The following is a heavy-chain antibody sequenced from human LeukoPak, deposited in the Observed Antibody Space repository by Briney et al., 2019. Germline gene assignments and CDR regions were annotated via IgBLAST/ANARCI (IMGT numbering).Heavy chain of an antibody. V-gene: IGHV4-38-2*02. CDR3: ARVGSSGPYNWFDP. CDR1: GYSISSGYY. J-gene: IGHJ5*02. D-gene: IGHD3-22*01. CDR2: IYHSGST. Sequence: PSETLSLTCTVSGYSISSGYYWGWIRQPPGKGLEWIGSIYHSGSTYYNPSLKSRVTISVDTSKNQFSLKLSSVTAADTAVYYCARVGSSGPYNWFDPWGQGTLVTVSS.